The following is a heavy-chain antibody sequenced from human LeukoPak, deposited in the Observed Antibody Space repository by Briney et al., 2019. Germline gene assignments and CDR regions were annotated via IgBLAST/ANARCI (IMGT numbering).Heavy chain of an antibody. V-gene: IGHV4-61*09. CDR2: IYKSGST. CDR1: GGSISSGSYY. J-gene: IGHJ4*02. CDR3: AEGYFDWLLDDY. Sequence: SETLSLTCTVSGGSISSGSYYCSWIRQPAGKGLEWIGHIYKSGSTNYNPSLKSRVTVSVDTSKNQFSLKLSSVTAADTAVYYRAEGYFDWLLDDYWGQGTLVTVSS. D-gene: IGHD3-9*01.